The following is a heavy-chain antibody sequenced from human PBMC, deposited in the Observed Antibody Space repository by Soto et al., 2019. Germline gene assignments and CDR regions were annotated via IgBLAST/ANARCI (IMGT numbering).Heavy chain of an antibody. CDR1: GYTFTSYG. J-gene: IGHJ6*02. CDR3: ARISITMVRGRSGYYYYGMDV. V-gene: IGHV1-18*01. Sequence: GASVKVSCKASGYTFTSYGISWVRQAPGQGLERMLLISAYNGNTNYAQKLQGRVTMTTDTSTSTAYMELRSLRSDDTAVYYCARISITMVRGRSGYYYYGMDVWGQGTTVTVSS. D-gene: IGHD3-10*01. CDR2: ISAYNGNT.